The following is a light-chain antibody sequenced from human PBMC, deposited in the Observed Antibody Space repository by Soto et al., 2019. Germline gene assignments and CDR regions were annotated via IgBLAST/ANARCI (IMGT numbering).Light chain of an antibody. Sequence: EIVLTQSPGTLSLSPGERATLSCRASQSVSSSYLAWYQQKPGQAPRLLIYGASSRATGIPDRFSGSGSGTAFPLTISRLAPEDFAVYYCQQYGSSPLTFGGGTKVEIK. CDR2: GAS. CDR3: QQYGSSPLT. V-gene: IGKV3-20*01. J-gene: IGKJ4*01. CDR1: QSVSSSY.